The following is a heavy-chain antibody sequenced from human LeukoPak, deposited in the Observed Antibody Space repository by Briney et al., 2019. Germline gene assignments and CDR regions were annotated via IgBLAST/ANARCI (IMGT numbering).Heavy chain of an antibody. CDR1: GFTFSNNG. CDR3: AKSSTYSSGAHAYDI. CDR2: IWYDGGSK. Sequence: QSGGSLRLSCVASGFTFSNNGMHWVRQAPGKGLEWVAVIWYDGGSKYYADPVKGRFTISRDTSKNTLYLQMNSLRAEDTAVYYCAKSSTYSSGAHAYDIWGQGTLVTVSS. D-gene: IGHD6-19*01. V-gene: IGHV3-33*06. J-gene: IGHJ3*02.